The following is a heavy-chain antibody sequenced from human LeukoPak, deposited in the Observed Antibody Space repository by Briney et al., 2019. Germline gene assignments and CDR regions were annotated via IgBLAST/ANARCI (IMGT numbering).Heavy chain of an antibody. D-gene: IGHD6-19*01. CDR3: ARGGRRSSAHNWFDP. Sequence: SETLSLTCAVYGGSFSGYYWSWIRQPPGKGLEWIGEINHSGSTNYNPSLKSRVTISVDTSKKQFSLKLSSVTAADTAVYYCARGGRRSSAHNWFDPWGQGTLVTVSS. CDR1: GGSFSGYY. J-gene: IGHJ5*02. V-gene: IGHV4-34*01. CDR2: INHSGST.